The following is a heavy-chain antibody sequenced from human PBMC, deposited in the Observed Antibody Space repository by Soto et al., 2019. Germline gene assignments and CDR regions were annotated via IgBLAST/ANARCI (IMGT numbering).Heavy chain of an antibody. CDR1: GGSFSDHY. Sequence: PSETLSLTCAVYGGSFSDHYWSWIRQTPGKGLEWIGEINHSGSTNYNPSFKSRVTISVDTSKNQFSLYLSSVTAADTAVIYCARESEDLTSNFDYWGQGTLGTV. CDR3: ARESEDLTSNFDY. CDR2: INHSGST. V-gene: IGHV4-34*01. J-gene: IGHJ4*02.